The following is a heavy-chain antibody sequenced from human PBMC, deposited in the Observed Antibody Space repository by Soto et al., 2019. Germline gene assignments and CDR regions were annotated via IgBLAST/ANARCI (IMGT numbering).Heavy chain of an antibody. Sequence: SETLSLTCTVSGGSVTGGSHYWSWIRQPPGKGLEFIGYISFFGSTKYNPSLKSRVTISVDTSKNQFSLELTSLTAADTAVYYCARDRSSGWTWFDYWGQGTLVTVSS. V-gene: IGHV4-61*01. J-gene: IGHJ4*02. CDR2: ISFFGST. D-gene: IGHD6-19*01. CDR3: ARDRSSGWTWFDY. CDR1: GGSVTGGSHY.